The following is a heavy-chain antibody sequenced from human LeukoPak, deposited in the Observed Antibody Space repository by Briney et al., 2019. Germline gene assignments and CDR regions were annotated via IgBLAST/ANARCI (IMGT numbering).Heavy chain of an antibody. CDR2: ISSAASAI. Sequence: GGSLRLSCAASEFTFSDYYMSWIRQAPGKGLERLSYISSAASAIYYADSVRGRFTISRDNTNNSLLLQMNSLRAEDSAVYYCARVAVAGTIHWGQGTLVTVSS. V-gene: IGHV3-11*04. D-gene: IGHD6-19*01. CDR1: EFTFSDYY. J-gene: IGHJ4*02. CDR3: ARVAVAGTIH.